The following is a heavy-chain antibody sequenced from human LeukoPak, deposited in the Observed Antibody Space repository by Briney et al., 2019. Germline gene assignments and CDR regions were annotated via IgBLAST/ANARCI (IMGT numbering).Heavy chain of an antibody. CDR1: GITFSDHY. J-gene: IGHJ6*03. Sequence: GGSLRLSCAASGITFSDHYMSWIRQAPGKGLEWLSYISSGGDSIYYADSVKCRFTISRDNDKNSVSLQMNSLRAEDTAVYYCASGSYGSGFYYFYYMDVWGKGTTVTVSS. CDR2: ISSGGDSI. CDR3: ASGSYGSGFYYFYYMDV. V-gene: IGHV3-11*04. D-gene: IGHD3-10*01.